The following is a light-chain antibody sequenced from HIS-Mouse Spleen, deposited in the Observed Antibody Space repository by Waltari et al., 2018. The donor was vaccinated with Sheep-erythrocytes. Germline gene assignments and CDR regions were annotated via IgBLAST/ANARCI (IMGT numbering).Light chain of an antibody. CDR1: SSDVGGYNY. CDR3: CSYAGSYNHV. CDR2: DVS. J-gene: IGLJ1*01. Sequence: QSALTQPRSVSGSPGQSVTISCTGTSSDVGGYNYVSWYQQYPGKAPKLMIYDVSKRPAGVPDRFSGSKTGNTASLTISGLQAGDEADYYCCSYAGSYNHVFATGTKVTVL. V-gene: IGLV2-11*01.